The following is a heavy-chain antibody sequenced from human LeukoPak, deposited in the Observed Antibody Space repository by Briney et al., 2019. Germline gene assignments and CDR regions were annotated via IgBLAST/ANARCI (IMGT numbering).Heavy chain of an antibody. D-gene: IGHD4-23*01. CDR2: ISYDGSNK. J-gene: IGHJ4*02. CDR1: GFTFSSYG. Sequence: GGSLRLSCAASGFTFSSYGMHWVRQAPGKGLEWVAVISYDGSNKYYADSVKGRFTISRDNSKNTLYLQMNSLRAKDTAVYYCAKDDGGFDCWGQGTLVTVSS. CDR3: AKDDGGFDC. V-gene: IGHV3-30*18.